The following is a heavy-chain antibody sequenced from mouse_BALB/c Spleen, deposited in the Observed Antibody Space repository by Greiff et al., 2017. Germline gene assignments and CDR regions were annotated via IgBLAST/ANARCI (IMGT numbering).Heavy chain of an antibody. J-gene: IGHJ2*01. D-gene: IGHD2-14*01. V-gene: IGHV1S81*02. CDR1: GYTFTSYW. Sequence: QVQLKQPGAELVKPGASVKLSCKASGYTFTSYWMHWVKQRPGQGLEWIGEINPSNGRTNYNEKFKSKATLTVDKSSSTAYMQLSSLTSEDSAVYYCARERYDYWGQGTTLTVSS. CDR2: INPSNGRT. CDR3: ARERYDY.